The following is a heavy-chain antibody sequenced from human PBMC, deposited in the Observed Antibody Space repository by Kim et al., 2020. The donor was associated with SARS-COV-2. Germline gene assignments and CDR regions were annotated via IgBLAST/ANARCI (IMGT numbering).Heavy chain of an antibody. CDR3: VSPVRGAYFDY. CDR2: T. V-gene: IGHV4-39*07. J-gene: IGHJ4*02. D-gene: IGHD3-10*01. Sequence: TYYNPSLKSRVTISVDTSKNQFSLKLSSVTAADTAVYYCVSPVRGAYFDYWGQGTLVTVSS.